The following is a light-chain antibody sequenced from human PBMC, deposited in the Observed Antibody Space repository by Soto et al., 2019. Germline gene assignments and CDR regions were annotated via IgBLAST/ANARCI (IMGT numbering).Light chain of an antibody. V-gene: IGLV2-11*01. Sequence: QSALTQPRSVSGCPGQSITISCSGTIRDIGGYNFISWYQQHPGAAPKIIIYDVSKRPSGVPDRFSGSTSGNTASLTISGLQAEDDAFYYCCSYAGSNTLAFGGGTRSPS. CDR3: CSYAGSNTLA. CDR2: DVS. CDR1: IRDIGGYNF. J-gene: IGLJ2*01.